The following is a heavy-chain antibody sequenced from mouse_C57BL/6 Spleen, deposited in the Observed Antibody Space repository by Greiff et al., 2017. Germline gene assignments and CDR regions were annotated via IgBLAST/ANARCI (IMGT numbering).Heavy chain of an antibody. CDR3: ASYDGYHWYFDV. J-gene: IGHJ1*03. V-gene: IGHV1-50*01. D-gene: IGHD2-3*01. CDR1: GYTFTSYW. Sequence: QVQLQQPGAELVKPGASVKLSCKASGYTFTSYWMQWVKQRPGQGLEWIGEIDPSDSYTNYNQKFKGKATLTVDTSSSTAYMQLSSLTSEDSAVXYCASYDGYHWYFDVWGTGTTVTVSS. CDR2: IDPSDSYT.